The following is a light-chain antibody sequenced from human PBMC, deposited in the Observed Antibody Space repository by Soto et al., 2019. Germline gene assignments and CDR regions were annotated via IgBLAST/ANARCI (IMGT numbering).Light chain of an antibody. CDR2: FNI. CDR3: AAWDDGLNGYV. Sequence: QSVLSQPPSASGTPGQRVTISCSGSSSNIGSNTVNWYQQFPGTAPKLLIYFNIQRPSGVPDRFSGSKSGTSASLAISGLQSEDEADYYCAAWDDGLNGYVFGTGTKVTVL. V-gene: IGLV1-44*01. CDR1: SSNIGSNT. J-gene: IGLJ1*01.